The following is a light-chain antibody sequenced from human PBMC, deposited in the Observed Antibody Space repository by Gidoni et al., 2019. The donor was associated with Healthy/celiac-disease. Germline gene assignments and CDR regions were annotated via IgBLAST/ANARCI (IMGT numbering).Light chain of an antibody. J-gene: IGKJ4*01. V-gene: IGKV3-11*01. CDR2: DAS. Sequence: IVLTQSPATLSLSPGERATLSCSASQSVSSYFPWYQQKPGQTPSLLIYDASNRATGIPARFSGSGSGTDFTLTISSLEPEDFAVYYCQQRSNWPPLTFGGGTKVEIK. CDR1: QSVSSY. CDR3: QQRSNWPPLT.